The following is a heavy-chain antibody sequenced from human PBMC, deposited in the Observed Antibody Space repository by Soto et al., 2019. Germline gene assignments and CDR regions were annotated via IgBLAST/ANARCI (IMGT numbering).Heavy chain of an antibody. CDR1: GFTXSSYA. V-gene: IGHV3-23*01. D-gene: IGHD6-19*01. J-gene: IGHJ4*02. CDR2: ISGSGGST. Sequence: EVQLLESGGGLVQPGGSLRLSCAASGFTXSSYAMNWVRQGPGKGLEWVSVISGSGGSTYYADSVKGRFTISRDNSKNTLYLQMNSLRAEDTAVYYCASRSSGWYFDYWGQGTLVTVSS. CDR3: ASRSSGWYFDY.